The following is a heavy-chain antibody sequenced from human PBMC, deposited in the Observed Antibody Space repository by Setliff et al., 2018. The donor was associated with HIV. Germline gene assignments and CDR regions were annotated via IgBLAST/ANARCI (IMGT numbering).Heavy chain of an antibody. V-gene: IGHV4-61*02. CDR3: ARSVTMFGVDTFDN. D-gene: IGHD3-3*01. Sequence: LSLTCTVSGGSISRGSYYWSWIRQPAGKGLEWIGRIYTSGFTNYNPSLKSRVTILVDPSKNQFSLKLSSVTAADTAVYYCARSVTMFGVDTFDNWGQGTLVTVSS. CDR2: IYTSGFT. CDR1: GGSISRGSYY. J-gene: IGHJ4*02.